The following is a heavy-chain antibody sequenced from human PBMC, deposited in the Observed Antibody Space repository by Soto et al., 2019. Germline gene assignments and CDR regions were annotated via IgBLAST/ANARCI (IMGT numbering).Heavy chain of an antibody. CDR3: ARAHSSSSSRYPYYYYYGMDV. V-gene: IGHV3-21*01. CDR1: GFTFSSYS. CDR2: ISSSSSYI. J-gene: IGHJ6*02. Sequence: EVQLVESGGGLVKPGGSLRLSCAASGFTFSSYSMNWVRQAPGKGLEWVSSISSSSSYIYYADSVKGRFTISRDNAKNSLYLQMNSLRAEETAVYYCARAHSSSSSRYPYYYYYGMDVWGQGTTVTVSS. D-gene: IGHD6-6*01.